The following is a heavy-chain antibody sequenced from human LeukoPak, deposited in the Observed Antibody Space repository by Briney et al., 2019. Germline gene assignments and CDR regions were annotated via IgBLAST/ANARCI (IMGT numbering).Heavy chain of an antibody. Sequence: SETLSLTCAVSGGSISSSNWWSWVRQPPGKGLEWIGEIYHSGSTNYNPSLKSRVTISVDKSKNQFSLKLSSVTAADTAVYYCARRIVVVTAIPYWYFDLWGRGTLVTVSS. J-gene: IGHJ2*01. CDR1: GGSISSSNW. D-gene: IGHD2-21*02. CDR2: IYHSGST. V-gene: IGHV4-4*02. CDR3: ARRIVVVTAIPYWYFDL.